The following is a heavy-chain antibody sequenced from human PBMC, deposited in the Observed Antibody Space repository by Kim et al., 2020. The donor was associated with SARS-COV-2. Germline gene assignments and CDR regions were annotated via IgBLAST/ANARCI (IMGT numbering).Heavy chain of an antibody. J-gene: IGHJ4*02. D-gene: IGHD6-13*01. CDR3: AKVDSSSHFDY. Sequence: TYDADAVKGRFTIYRENSKNSLYLQMNSLRTEDTALYYCAKVDSSSHFDYWGQGTLVTVSS. CDR2: T. V-gene: IGHV3-43*01.